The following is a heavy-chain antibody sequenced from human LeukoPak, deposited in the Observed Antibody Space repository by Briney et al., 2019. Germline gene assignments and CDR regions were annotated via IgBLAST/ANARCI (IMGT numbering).Heavy chain of an antibody. CDR2: IYYSGST. CDR1: GGSISSYD. CDR3: AREYSSSSGKNAFDV. D-gene: IGHD6-6*01. J-gene: IGHJ3*01. Sequence: SETVSLTCTVSGGSISSYDWSWIRQPPGKGLEWIGYIYYSGSTNYNPSLKSRVTISVDTSKNQFSLKLSSVTAADTAVYYCAREYSSSSGKNAFDVWGQGTMVTVSS. V-gene: IGHV4-59*01.